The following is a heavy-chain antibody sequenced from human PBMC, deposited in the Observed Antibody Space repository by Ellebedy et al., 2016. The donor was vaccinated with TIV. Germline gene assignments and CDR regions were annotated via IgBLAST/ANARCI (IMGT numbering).Heavy chain of an antibody. Sequence: SETLSLTCTVSGGSISSYYWSWIRQPPGKGLEWIGYIYYSGSTNYNPSLKSRVTISVDTSENQFSLKLSSLTAADTALYYCAREVRGEHLHYFDSWGHGTLVSVPS. CDR2: IYYSGST. V-gene: IGHV4-59*12. J-gene: IGHJ5*01. D-gene: IGHD1-26*01. CDR3: AREVRGEHLHYFDS. CDR1: GGSISSYY.